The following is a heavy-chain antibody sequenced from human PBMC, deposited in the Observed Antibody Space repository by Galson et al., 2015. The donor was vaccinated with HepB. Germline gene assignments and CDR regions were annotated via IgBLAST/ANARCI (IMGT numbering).Heavy chain of an antibody. J-gene: IGHJ6*02. CDR2: ISAYNGDT. CDR1: RYTFTKFG. Sequence: SVKVSCKAYRYTFTKFGISWVRQAPGQGLEWMGWISAYNGDTNYAQKLQGRVTMTTDTSTSTAYMELRSLRSDDTAVYYCARPPTRYYGMDVWGQGTTVTVSS. CDR3: ARPPTRYYGMDV. V-gene: IGHV1-18*01.